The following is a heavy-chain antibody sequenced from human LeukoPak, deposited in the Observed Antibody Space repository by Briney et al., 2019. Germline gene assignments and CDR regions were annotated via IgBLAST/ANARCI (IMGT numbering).Heavy chain of an antibody. Sequence: GESLKISCKGSGYSFTTYWIAWVRQMPGRGLEWMGIIPPDDSEIRYSPSFRGQVIISADKPTSTAYLQWSRLRASDTAIYYCARHEGSGSYYSYWGQGTLVTVSS. D-gene: IGHD1-26*01. V-gene: IGHV5-51*01. J-gene: IGHJ4*02. CDR1: GYSFTTYW. CDR3: ARHEGSGSYYSY. CDR2: IPPDDSEI.